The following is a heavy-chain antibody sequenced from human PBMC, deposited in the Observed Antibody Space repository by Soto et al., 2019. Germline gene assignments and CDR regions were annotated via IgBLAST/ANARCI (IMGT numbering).Heavy chain of an antibody. J-gene: IGHJ4*02. CDR2: IIPILGIA. CDR1: GGTFSSYP. Sequence: SVKVSCKASGGTFSSYPISWVRQAPGQGLEWMGRIIPILGIANYAQKFQGRVTITADKSTNTAYMELSSLRSEDTAVYYCASPPAPGIAAADDYWGQGTLVTVSS. D-gene: IGHD6-13*01. CDR3: ASPPAPGIAAADDY. V-gene: IGHV1-69*02.